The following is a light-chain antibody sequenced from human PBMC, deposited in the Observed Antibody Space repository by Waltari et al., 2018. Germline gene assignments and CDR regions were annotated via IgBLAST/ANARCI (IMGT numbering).Light chain of an antibody. CDR1: STDLASYNL. V-gene: IGLV2-23*01. J-gene: IGLJ1*01. CDR3: CSYTGSSTSYG. Sequence: QSALSQPASVSGSPGQSLTIPCPGASTDLASYNLVARYQHHPNRAPKPILYEATKPPSGISHRFSGAKSGATASLRISGLQADDEADYYCCSYTGSSTSYGCGGGTKVTVL. CDR2: EAT.